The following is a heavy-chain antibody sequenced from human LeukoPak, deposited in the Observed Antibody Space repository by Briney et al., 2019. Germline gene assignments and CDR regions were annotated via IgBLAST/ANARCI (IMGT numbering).Heavy chain of an antibody. Sequence: ASVTVSCKASGYTFTSYDINWVRQATGQGLEWMGWMNPNSGNTGYAQKFQGRVTITRNTSISTAYMELSSLRSEDTAVYYCARLYSSSWYSSNNRFDPWGQGTLVTVSS. V-gene: IGHV1-8*03. CDR2: MNPNSGNT. CDR3: ARLYSSSWYSSNNRFDP. CDR1: GYTFTSYD. D-gene: IGHD6-13*01. J-gene: IGHJ5*02.